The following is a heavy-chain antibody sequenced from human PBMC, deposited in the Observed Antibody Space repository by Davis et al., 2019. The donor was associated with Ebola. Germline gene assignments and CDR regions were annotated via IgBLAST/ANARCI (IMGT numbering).Heavy chain of an antibody. Sequence: SETLSLTCSVSGGSIRNSNYNCGWVRQPPGKGLEWIGSIFYTGTTYFNPSLGSRVAVSVDTSKNQFSLRLNSVTAADTAVYYCAIQILGTTRVFDYWGRGTLVTVSS. CDR2: IFYTGTT. V-gene: IGHV4-39*01. J-gene: IGHJ4*02. D-gene: IGHD1/OR15-1a*01. CDR3: AIQILGTTRVFDY. CDR1: GGSIRNSNYN.